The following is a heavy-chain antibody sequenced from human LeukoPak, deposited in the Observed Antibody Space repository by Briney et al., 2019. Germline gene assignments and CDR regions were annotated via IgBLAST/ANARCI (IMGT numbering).Heavy chain of an antibody. J-gene: IGHJ3*02. D-gene: IGHD4-17*01. CDR3: ARDGDYGDYVDI. CDR1: GYTFTGYG. V-gene: IGHV1-18*01. CDR2: ISTYNGNT. Sequence: ASVKVSCKASGYTFTGYGISWVRQAPGQGLEWMGWISTYNGNTNYAQKLQGRVTMTIDTSTSTAYMELRSLRSDDTAVYYCARDGDYGDYVDIWGQGTMVTVSS.